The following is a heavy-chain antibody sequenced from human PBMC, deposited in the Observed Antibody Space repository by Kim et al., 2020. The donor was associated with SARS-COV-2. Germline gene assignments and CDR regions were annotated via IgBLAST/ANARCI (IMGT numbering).Heavy chain of an antibody. CDR1: GFTFSSYA. V-gene: IGHV3-30-3*01. J-gene: IGHJ6*02. Sequence: GGSLRLSCATSGFTFSSYAMHWVRQAPGKGLEWVAVISYDGTNKYYADSMKGRFTISRDNSKNTLYLQMNSLRAEDTAVYYCARVWDYDFWSGRGDYYGMDVWGQGTTVTVSS. CDR2: ISYDGTNK. D-gene: IGHD3-3*01. CDR3: ARVWDYDFWSGRGDYYGMDV.